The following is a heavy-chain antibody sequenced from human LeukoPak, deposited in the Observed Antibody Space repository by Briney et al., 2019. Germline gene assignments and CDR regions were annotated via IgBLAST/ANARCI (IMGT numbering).Heavy chain of an antibody. Sequence: ASVKVSCKASGYKFTDHGVNWVRQAPGQGLEWMGWINPNSGGTNYAQKFQGWVTMTRDTSISTAYMELSRLRSDDTAVYYCARGGAVAGHYFDYWGQGTLVTVSS. CDR1: GYKFTDHG. CDR3: ARGGAVAGHYFDY. D-gene: IGHD6-19*01. V-gene: IGHV1-2*04. CDR2: INPNSGGT. J-gene: IGHJ4*02.